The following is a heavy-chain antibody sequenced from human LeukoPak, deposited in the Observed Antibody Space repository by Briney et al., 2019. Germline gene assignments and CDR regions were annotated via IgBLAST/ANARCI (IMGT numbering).Heavy chain of an antibody. J-gene: IGHJ4*02. V-gene: IGHV3-21*01. CDR2: ISSSSSYI. D-gene: IGHD3-3*01. CDR3: ARDMGYYDFWSGYYNGYFDY. Sequence: PGGSLRLSCAASGFTFSSYSMNWVRQAPGKGLEWVSSISSSSSYIYYADSVKGRFTISRDNAKNSLYLQMNSLRAEDTAVYYCARDMGYYDFWSGYYNGYFDYWGQGTLVTVSS. CDR1: GFTFSSYS.